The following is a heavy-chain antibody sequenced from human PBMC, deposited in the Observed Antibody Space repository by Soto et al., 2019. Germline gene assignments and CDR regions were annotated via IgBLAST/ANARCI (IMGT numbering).Heavy chain of an antibody. CDR2: VNPSGGST. CDR1: GYIFTAYS. V-gene: IGHV1-46*01. J-gene: IGHJ1*01. D-gene: IGHD2-15*01. Sequence: QVQLVQSGAEVKKPGASVKVSCKASGYIFTAYSMHWVRQAPGQGLEWMGVVNPSGGSTNYAQKFQGRITMTRYTSTSTVYMALGGLRSEDTAVYYCAREEKCSDGICYSEYFLRWGQGTLVTVSS. CDR3: AREEKCSDGICYSEYFLR.